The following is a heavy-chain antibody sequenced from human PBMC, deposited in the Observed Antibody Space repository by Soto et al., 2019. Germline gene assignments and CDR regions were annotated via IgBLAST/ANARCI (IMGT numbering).Heavy chain of an antibody. J-gene: IGHJ5*02. Sequence: SQTLSLTCAISGDSVSSNSAAWNWIRQSPSRGLEWLGRTYYGCNWYNYDAVSVKSRITFNPDTSKNQFSLQLNSVTPEDKAVYYCARVGIAAAGTEQGSFDPWGQGTLVTVSS. CDR3: ARVGIAAAGTEQGSFDP. CDR1: GDSVSSNSAA. CDR2: TYYGCNWYN. D-gene: IGHD6-13*01. V-gene: IGHV6-1*01.